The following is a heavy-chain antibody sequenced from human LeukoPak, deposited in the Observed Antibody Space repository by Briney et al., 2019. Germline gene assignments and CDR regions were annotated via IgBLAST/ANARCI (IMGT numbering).Heavy chain of an antibody. CDR2: IYTSGST. D-gene: IGHD3-9*01. Sequence: SQTLSLTCTVSGGSISSGSYYWSWIRQPAGKGLEWIGRIYTSGSTNYNPSLKSRVTISVDTSKNQFSLKLSSVTAADTAVYYCAGEDYDILTGYYSYWGQGTLVTVSS. J-gene: IGHJ4*02. CDR3: AGEDYDILTGYYSY. V-gene: IGHV4-61*02. CDR1: GGSISSGSYY.